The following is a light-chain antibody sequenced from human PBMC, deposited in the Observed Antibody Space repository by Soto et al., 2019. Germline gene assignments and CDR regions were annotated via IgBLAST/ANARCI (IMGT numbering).Light chain of an antibody. J-gene: IGLJ1*01. CDR3: SSFTSSTSYV. CDR1: SSDVGGYNY. CDR2: DVN. Sequence: QSALTQPASVSGSPGQSITISCTGTSSDVGGYNYVSWYLQHPSKAPTLMIYDVNYRPSGVSDRFSGSKSGNTASLTISGLRAEDEADYYCSSFTSSTSYVFGTGTKLTVL. V-gene: IGLV2-14*01.